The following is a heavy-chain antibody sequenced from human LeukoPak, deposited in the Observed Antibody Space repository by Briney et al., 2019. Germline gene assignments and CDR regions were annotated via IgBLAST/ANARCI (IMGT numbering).Heavy chain of an antibody. D-gene: IGHD5-18*01. CDR1: GYTFTSYG. CDR2: IIPIFGTA. V-gene: IGHV1-69*13. CDR3: ASSRRGSYGYFLYFDY. Sequence: GASVKVSCKASGYTFTSYGISWVRQAPGQGLEWMGGIIPIFGTANYAQKFQGRVTITADESTSTAYMELSSLRSEDTAVYYCASSRRGSYGYFLYFDYWGQGTLVTVSS. J-gene: IGHJ4*02.